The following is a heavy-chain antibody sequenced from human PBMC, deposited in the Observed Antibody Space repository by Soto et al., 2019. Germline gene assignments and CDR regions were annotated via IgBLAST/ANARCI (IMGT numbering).Heavy chain of an antibody. D-gene: IGHD6-19*01. CDR2: IYSSNSNS. J-gene: IGHJ4*02. CDR3: ARRGLADRSGFFDY. Sequence: GESLKISCKGSGYRFTSYWIGWVRQMPGRGLEWMGIIYSSNSNSRYSPSLQGHVTMSADKSTSTAYLQWTSLKASDTAMYYCARRGLADRSGFFDYWGQGTLVTVPQ. CDR1: GYRFTSYW. V-gene: IGHV5-51*01.